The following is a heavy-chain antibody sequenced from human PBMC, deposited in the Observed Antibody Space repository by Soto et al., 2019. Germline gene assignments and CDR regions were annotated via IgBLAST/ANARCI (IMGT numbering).Heavy chain of an antibody. Sequence: PGGSLRLSCAASGFTFSNYGMSWVRQAPGKGLEWVSVMSGSGDDAYYADSVKGRFTISRDNSKNMLYLQMNSLRAEDTAVYFCAKKVTIYAVDPSEYWGQGTQVTVSS. J-gene: IGHJ4*02. V-gene: IGHV3-23*01. D-gene: IGHD3-3*01. CDR3: AKKVTIYAVDPSEY. CDR2: MSGSGDDA. CDR1: GFTFSNYG.